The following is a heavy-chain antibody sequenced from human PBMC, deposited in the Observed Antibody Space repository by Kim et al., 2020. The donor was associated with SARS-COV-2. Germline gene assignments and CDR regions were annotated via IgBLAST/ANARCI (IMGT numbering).Heavy chain of an antibody. V-gene: IGHV4-31*03. CDR1: GGSISSGGYY. D-gene: IGHD2-2*01. J-gene: IGHJ4*02. CDR3: ARVYPAGWDY. CDR2: IYYSGST. Sequence: SETLSLTCTVSGGSISSGGYYWSWIRQHPGKGLEWIGYIYYSGSTYYNPSLKSRVTISVDTSKNQFSLKLSSVTAADTAVYYCARVYPAGWDYWGQGTLVTVSS.